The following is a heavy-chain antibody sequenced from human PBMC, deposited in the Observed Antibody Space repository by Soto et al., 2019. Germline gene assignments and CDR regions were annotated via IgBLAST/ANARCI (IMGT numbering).Heavy chain of an antibody. Sequence: KPSETLSLTCSVSGGSINSSSYFWGWVRQPLGKGLEWIGSIYYSGSTYYNPSLRSRVTISVDTSKNQFSLKLSSVTAADTAVFYCARHYSSGSRNWFDPWGQGTLVTVSS. CDR1: GGSINSSSYF. D-gene: IGHD6-19*01. V-gene: IGHV4-39*01. CDR3: ARHYSSGSRNWFDP. CDR2: IYYSGST. J-gene: IGHJ5*02.